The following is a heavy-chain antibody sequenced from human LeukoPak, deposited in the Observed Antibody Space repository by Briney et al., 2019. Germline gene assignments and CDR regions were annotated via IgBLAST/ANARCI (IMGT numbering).Heavy chain of an antibody. J-gene: IGHJ4*02. CDR2: MYYSGST. Sequence: SETLSLTCTVSGGSIRSYYWSWIRQPPGKGLEWIGYMYYSGSTNYNPSLKSRVTISVDTSKNQFSLKPSSVTAADTAVYYCARVRALSYYDSSGDLYYFDYWGQGTLVTVSS. CDR1: GGSIRSYY. D-gene: IGHD3-22*01. V-gene: IGHV4-59*01. CDR3: ARVRALSYYDSSGDLYYFDY.